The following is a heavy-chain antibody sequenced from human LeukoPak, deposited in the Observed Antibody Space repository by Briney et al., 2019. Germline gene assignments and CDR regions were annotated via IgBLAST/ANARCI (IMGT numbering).Heavy chain of an antibody. J-gene: IGHJ3*02. CDR2: INTNTGNP. D-gene: IGHD2-15*01. CDR3: AREIGVAAPLPDAFDI. CDR1: GYTFTSYA. V-gene: IGHV7-4-1*02. Sequence: GASVKVSCKASGYTFTSYAMNWVRQAPGQGLEWMGWINTNTGNPTYAQGFTGRFVFSLDTSVSTAYLQISSLKAEDTAVYYCAREIGVAAPLPDAFDIWGQGTMVTVSS.